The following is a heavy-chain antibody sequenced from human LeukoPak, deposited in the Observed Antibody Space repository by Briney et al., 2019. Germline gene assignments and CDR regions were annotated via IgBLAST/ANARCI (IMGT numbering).Heavy chain of an antibody. CDR2: IYYSGST. Sequence: SQTLSLTCTDSGGSISSGDYYWGWIRQPPGKGLEWIWYIYYSGSTYYNPSLKSRVTISVDTSKNQFSLKLSSVSAADTAVYYCARIENSFWSGSYYFDYWGQGTLVTVSS. D-gene: IGHD3-3*01. J-gene: IGHJ4*02. CDR3: ARIENSFWSGSYYFDY. CDR1: GGSISSGDYY. V-gene: IGHV4-30-4*08.